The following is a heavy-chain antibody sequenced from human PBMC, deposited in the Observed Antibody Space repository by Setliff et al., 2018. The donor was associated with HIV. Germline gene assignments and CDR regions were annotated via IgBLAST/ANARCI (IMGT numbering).Heavy chain of an antibody. D-gene: IGHD5-12*01. V-gene: IGHV3-23*01. CDR1: GFTFDDYT. CDR2: ISGSGGST. Sequence: GGSLRLSCAASGFTFDDYTMHWVRQAPGRRPEWVSAISGSGGSTYYADSVKGRFTISRDNSKNTLYLQMNSLTAEDTAVYYCAKDRSNIVATIADYWGQGTLVTVSS. CDR3: AKDRSNIVATIADY. J-gene: IGHJ4*02.